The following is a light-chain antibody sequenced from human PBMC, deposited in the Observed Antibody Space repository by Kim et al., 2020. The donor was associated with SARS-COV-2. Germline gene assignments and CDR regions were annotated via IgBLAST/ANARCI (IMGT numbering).Light chain of an antibody. V-gene: IGLV3-19*01. CDR2: GKN. CDR3: NPRDSSGDRYV. Sequence: SSELTQDPAVSVALGQTVRITCQGDSLKSYFAIWYQQKPGQAPVVVIYGKNNRPSGIPDRFSGSNSGNTASLTITGAQAEDEGDYYCNPRDSSGDRYVFGTGTKVTVL. CDR1: SLKSYF. J-gene: IGLJ1*01.